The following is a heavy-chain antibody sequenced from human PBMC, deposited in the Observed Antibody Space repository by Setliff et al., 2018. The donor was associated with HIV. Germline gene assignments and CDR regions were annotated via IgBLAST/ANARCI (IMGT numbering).Heavy chain of an antibody. J-gene: IGHJ4*02. D-gene: IGHD1-26*01. Sequence: PGGSLRLSCAASGFTFSSYGMHWVRQAPGKGLEWVAVIWYDGSNKYYADSVQGRFTISRDNSKNTLFLQMNSLRPEDTAVYYCARDPILGGPDFFDYWGQGTLVTVSS. V-gene: IGHV3-33*01. CDR2: IWYDGSNK. CDR3: ARDPILGGPDFFDY. CDR1: GFTFSSYG.